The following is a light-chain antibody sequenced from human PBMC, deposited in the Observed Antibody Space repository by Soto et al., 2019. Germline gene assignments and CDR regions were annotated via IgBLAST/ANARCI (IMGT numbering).Light chain of an antibody. CDR3: QQYNNWPPLT. J-gene: IGKJ4*01. V-gene: IGKV3-15*01. CDR1: QSVTVN. CDR2: GAS. Sequence: VMTQSPATLSVSPGERVTLSCRASQSVTVNLAWYQQKPGQAPRLLIYGASTRATGIPARFSGSGSGTEFTLTIRSLQSEDIAVYCCQQYNNWPPLTFGGGTKVEIK.